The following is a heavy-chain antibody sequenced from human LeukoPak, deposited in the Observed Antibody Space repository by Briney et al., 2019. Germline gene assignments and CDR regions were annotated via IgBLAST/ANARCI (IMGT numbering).Heavy chain of an antibody. J-gene: IGHJ4*02. Sequence: SETLSLTCTVSGGSTSSYYWSWIRQPAGKGLEWIGRIYISGSTNYNPSLKSRVTMSVDTSKNQFSLKLSSVTAADTAVYYCARDRGTWNDDGFDYWGQGTLVTVSS. D-gene: IGHD1-1*01. V-gene: IGHV4-4*07. CDR2: IYISGST. CDR1: GGSTSSYY. CDR3: ARDRGTWNDDGFDY.